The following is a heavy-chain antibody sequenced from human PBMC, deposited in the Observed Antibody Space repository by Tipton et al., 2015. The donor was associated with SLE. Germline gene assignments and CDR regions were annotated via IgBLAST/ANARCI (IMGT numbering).Heavy chain of an antibody. J-gene: IGHJ4*02. D-gene: IGHD1-1*01. Sequence: QLVQSGGGLVQPGGSLRLSCIVSGFTFSNNWMAWVRQAPGKGLEWVAHIREDGSEKFHVDSVRGRFAISRDNAKNSLYLHMNSLRAEDTAVYYCARVAPTEVFDYWGQGILVTVSS. CDR3: ARVAPTEVFDY. CDR1: GFTFSNNW. V-gene: IGHV3-7*01. CDR2: IREDGSEK.